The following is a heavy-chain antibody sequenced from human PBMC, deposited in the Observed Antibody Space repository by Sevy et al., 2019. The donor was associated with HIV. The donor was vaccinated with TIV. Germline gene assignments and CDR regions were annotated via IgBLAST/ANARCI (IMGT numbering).Heavy chain of an antibody. CDR2: IWYDGSNK. D-gene: IGHD3-10*01. J-gene: IGHJ4*02. V-gene: IGHV3-33*01. CDR1: GFTFSDYG. CDR3: ARDKLLPVMITMVRGALSYYFDY. Sequence: GGSLRLSCAASGFTFSDYGMHWVRQAPGKGLEWVAVIWYDGSNKYYAESVKGRFTISRDNSTNTLYVQMNSLRAEDTAVYYWARDKLLPVMITMVRGALSYYFDYWGQGTLVTVSS.